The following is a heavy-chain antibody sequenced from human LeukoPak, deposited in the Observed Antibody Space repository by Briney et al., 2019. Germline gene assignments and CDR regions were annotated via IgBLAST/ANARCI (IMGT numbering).Heavy chain of an antibody. V-gene: IGHV4-34*01. Sequence: SETLSLTCAVYGGSFSGYYWSWIRQPPGKGLEWIGEINHSGSTNYNPSLKSRVTISVDTSKNQFSLKLSSVTAADTAVYYCARGRIRYCSGGSCYAGVHWYFDLWGRGTLVTVPS. J-gene: IGHJ2*01. CDR2: INHSGST. CDR1: GGSFSGYY. CDR3: ARGRIRYCSGGSCYAGVHWYFDL. D-gene: IGHD2-15*01.